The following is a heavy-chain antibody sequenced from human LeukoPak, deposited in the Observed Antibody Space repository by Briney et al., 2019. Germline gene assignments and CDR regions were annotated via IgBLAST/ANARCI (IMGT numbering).Heavy chain of an antibody. V-gene: IGHV4-39*07. D-gene: IGHD5-24*01. CDR2: IYYSGST. CDR3: ARGIGEMATIDY. J-gene: IGHJ4*02. CDR1: GGSIGSSSYY. Sequence: SETLSLTCTVSGGSIGSSSYYWGWIRQPPGKGLEWIGSIYYSGSTYYNPSLKSRVTISVDTSKNQFSLKLSSVTAADTAVYYCARGIGEMATIDYWGQGTLVTVSS.